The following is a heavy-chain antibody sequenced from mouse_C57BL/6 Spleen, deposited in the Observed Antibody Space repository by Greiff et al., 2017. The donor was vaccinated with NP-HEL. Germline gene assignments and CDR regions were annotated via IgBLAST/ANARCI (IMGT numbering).Heavy chain of an antibody. D-gene: IGHD1-1*01. CDR3: ASSESYGSIRAWFAY. CDR2: IDPEDGET. J-gene: IGHJ3*01. CDR1: GFNIKDYY. V-gene: IGHV14-2*01. Sequence: EVQLQQSGAELVKPGASVKLSCTASGFNIKDYYMHWVKQRTEQGLEWIGRIDPEDGETKYAPKFQGKATITADTSSNTAYLQLSSLTSEDTAFYYCASSESYGSIRAWFAYWGQGTLVTVSA.